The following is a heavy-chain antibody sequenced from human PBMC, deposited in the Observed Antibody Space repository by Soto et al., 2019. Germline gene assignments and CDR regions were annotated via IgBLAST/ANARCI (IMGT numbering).Heavy chain of an antibody. CDR3: AKDLRSQSDYDFWSRKKPDAFDI. J-gene: IGHJ3*02. CDR1: GFTFSNAW. Sequence: GGSLRLSCAASGFTFSNAWMSWVRQAPGKGLEWVGRIKSNSDGGTTDYAESVKGRFTISRDNSKNTLYLQMNSLRAEDTAVYYCAKDLRSQSDYDFWSRKKPDAFDIWGQGTMVTVSS. D-gene: IGHD3-3*01. V-gene: IGHV3-15*01. CDR2: IKSNSDGGTT.